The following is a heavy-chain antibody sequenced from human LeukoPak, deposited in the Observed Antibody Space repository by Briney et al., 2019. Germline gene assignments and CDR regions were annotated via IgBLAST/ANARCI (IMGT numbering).Heavy chain of an antibody. CDR1: GFTFSSYW. CDR3: AREHGDYEYFQH. Sequence: GGSLRLSCAASGFTFSSYWRSWVRQAPGKGLEWVANIKQDGSEKYYVDSVKGRFTISRDNAKNSLYLQMNSLRAEDTAVYYCAREHGDYEYFQHWGQGTLVTVSS. CDR2: IKQDGSEK. D-gene: IGHD4-17*01. J-gene: IGHJ1*01. V-gene: IGHV3-7*01.